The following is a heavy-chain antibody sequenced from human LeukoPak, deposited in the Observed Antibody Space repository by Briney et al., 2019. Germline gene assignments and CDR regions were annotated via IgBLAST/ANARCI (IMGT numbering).Heavy chain of an antibody. Sequence: PGGSLRLSCAASGFTFSNYAMSWVRQAPGKGLEWVSGISGSGGNTYYADSVKGRFTISRDNSKDTLYLRMNSLRAEDTAVYYCAKAYSGVLGAFDIWGQGTMVTVSS. V-gene: IGHV3-23*01. D-gene: IGHD2-8*01. J-gene: IGHJ3*02. CDR2: ISGSGGNT. CDR3: AKAYSGVLGAFDI. CDR1: GFTFSNYA.